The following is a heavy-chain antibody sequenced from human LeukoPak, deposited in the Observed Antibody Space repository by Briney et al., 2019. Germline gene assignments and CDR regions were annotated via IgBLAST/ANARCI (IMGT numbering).Heavy chain of an antibody. Sequence: GGSLRLSCAASGFTVSNYWMYWVRQAPGKGLVWVSLINGDGSSTTYADSVEGRFTISSDNAKNTLYLQMNSLRAEDTAVYYCARDRTLDYWGRGTLVTVSS. CDR2: INGDGSST. CDR3: ARDRTLDY. V-gene: IGHV3-74*01. J-gene: IGHJ4*02. CDR1: GFTVSNYW.